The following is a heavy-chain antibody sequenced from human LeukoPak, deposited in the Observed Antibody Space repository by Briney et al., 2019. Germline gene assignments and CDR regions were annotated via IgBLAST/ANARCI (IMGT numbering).Heavy chain of an antibody. J-gene: IGHJ5*02. CDR3: ATMTDYYDSSGYGPFAP. D-gene: IGHD3-22*01. Sequence: PSETLSLTCTVSGGSISSCGYYWSWIRQHPGKGLEWIGYIYYSGSTYYNPSLKSRVTISVHTSKNQFSLKLSSVTAADTAVYYCATMTDYYDSSGYGPFAPWGQGTLVTVSS. V-gene: IGHV4-31*03. CDR1: GGSISSCGYY. CDR2: IYYSGST.